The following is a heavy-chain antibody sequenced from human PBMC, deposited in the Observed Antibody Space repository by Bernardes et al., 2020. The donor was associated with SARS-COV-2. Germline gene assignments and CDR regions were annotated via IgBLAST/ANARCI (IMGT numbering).Heavy chain of an antibody. CDR3: ASRRGYCSVGSCYALRWFDP. CDR1: GASFSDYY. J-gene: IGHJ5*02. D-gene: IGHD2-15*01. Sequence: SETLSLTCAVYGASFSDYYWSWIRQPPGKGLEWIGEINHSGSTNYNPSLKSRVTILVDTSKNQFSLKLSSVTAADTAVYYCASRRGYCSVGSCYALRWFDPWGQGTLVTVSS. CDR2: INHSGST. V-gene: IGHV4-34*01.